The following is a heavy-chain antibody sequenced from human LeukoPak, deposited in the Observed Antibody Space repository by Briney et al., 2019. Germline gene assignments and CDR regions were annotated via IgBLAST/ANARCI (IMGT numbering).Heavy chain of an antibody. CDR3: AKVAKYYYGSETYYFFEQ. CDR2: IKQDGTEK. V-gene: IGHV3-7*01. CDR1: GFTFTTYW. Sequence: PGESLRLSCAASGFTFTTYWMSWVRQAPGKGLERVANIKQDGTEKYYVDSVKGRFTISRDNARNSLELQMNSLRVEDTAVYYCAKVAKYYYGSETYYFFEQWGQGTPVTASS. D-gene: IGHD3-10*01. J-gene: IGHJ4*02.